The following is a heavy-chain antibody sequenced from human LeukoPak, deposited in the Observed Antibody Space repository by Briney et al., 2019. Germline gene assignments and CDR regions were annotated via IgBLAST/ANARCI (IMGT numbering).Heavy chain of an antibody. CDR1: GYTFTSYG. V-gene: IGHV1-18*01. CDR2: ISAYNGNT. D-gene: IGHD3-22*01. J-gene: IGHJ4*02. CDR3: VTQSDYDSSGYVED. Sequence: ASVKVSCKASGYTFTSYGISLVRQAPGQGLEWMGWISAYNGNTNYAQKLQGRVTMTTDTSTSTAYMELRSLRSDDTAVYYCVTQSDYDSSGYVEDWGQGTLVTVSS.